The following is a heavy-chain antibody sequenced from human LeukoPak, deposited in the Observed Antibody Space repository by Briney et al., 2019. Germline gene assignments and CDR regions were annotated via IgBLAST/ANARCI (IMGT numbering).Heavy chain of an antibody. CDR1: GFTFSSYA. V-gene: IGHV3-23*01. CDR3: AKAQGLVDPFDY. J-gene: IGHJ4*02. Sequence: GGSLRLSCAASGFTFSSYAMSWVRQAPGKGLEWVSVIRNSGDTNYAESVKGRFTISRDDSKNTLYLQMNSLRAEDTAVYYCAKAQGLVDPFDYWGQGTLVTVSS. D-gene: IGHD6-19*01. CDR2: IRNSGDT.